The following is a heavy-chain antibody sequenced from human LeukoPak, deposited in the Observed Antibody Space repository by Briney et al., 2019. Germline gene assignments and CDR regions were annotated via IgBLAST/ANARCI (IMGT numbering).Heavy chain of an antibody. CDR2: VNPNSGGT. V-gene: IGHV1-2*02. J-gene: IGHJ4*02. D-gene: IGHD3-16*02. CDR3: ARGGDYDYVWGSYREYYFDY. Sequence: ASVKVSCKASGYTFTGYYMHWVRQAPGQGLEWMGWVNPNSGGTNYAQKFQGRVTMTRDTSISTAYMELSRLRSDDTAVYYCARGGDYDYVWGSYREYYFDYWGQGTLVTVSS. CDR1: GYTFTGYY.